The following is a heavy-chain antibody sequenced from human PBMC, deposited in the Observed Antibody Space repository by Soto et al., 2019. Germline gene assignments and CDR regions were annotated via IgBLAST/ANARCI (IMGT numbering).Heavy chain of an antibody. Sequence: MHWGRQAPGQGLEWMGIINPSGGSTSYAQKFQGRVTMTRDTSTSTVYMELSSLRSEDTAVYYCAILSRSFVGAIPLVSGGSAFDI. CDR3: AILSRSFVGAIPLVSGGSAFDI. J-gene: IGHJ3*02. V-gene: IGHV1-46*01. D-gene: IGHD2-15*01. CDR2: INPSGGST.